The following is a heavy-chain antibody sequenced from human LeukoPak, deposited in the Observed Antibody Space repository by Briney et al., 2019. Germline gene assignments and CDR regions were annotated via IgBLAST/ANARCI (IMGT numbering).Heavy chain of an antibody. D-gene: IGHD3-3*01. CDR1: GYTFTSYY. Sequence: ASVKVSRKASGYTFTSYYIHWVRQAPGQGLGWMGIINPSGGSTSYAQKFQGRVTMTRDTSTSTVYMELSSLRSEDTAVYYCARELRSGYYRWIDYWGQGTLVTVSS. V-gene: IGHV1-46*01. CDR2: INPSGGST. J-gene: IGHJ4*02. CDR3: ARELRSGYYRWIDY.